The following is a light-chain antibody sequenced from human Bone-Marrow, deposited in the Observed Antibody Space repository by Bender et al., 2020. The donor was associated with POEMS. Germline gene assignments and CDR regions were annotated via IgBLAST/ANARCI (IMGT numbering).Light chain of an antibody. CDR2: KDT. CDR1: TLPNQY. J-gene: IGLJ2*01. V-gene: IGLV3-25*03. CDR3: QAVDNSGAL. Sequence: SDELTQPPSVSVSPGQTARISCSAATLPNQYVYWYQQRPGQAPEMVIYKDTERPSGIPKRFSGSSSGTTATLTISGVQAEDEADYFCQAVDNSGALFGGGTKLTVL.